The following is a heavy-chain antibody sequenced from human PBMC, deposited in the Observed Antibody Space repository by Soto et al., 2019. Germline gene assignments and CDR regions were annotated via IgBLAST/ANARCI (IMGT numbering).Heavy chain of an antibody. CDR2: ISYDGTNK. D-gene: IGHD4-17*01. CDR1: GFTFSTYG. V-gene: IGHV3-30*18. CDR3: AKGLQSYGDYDYYCYGMDV. J-gene: IGHJ6*02. Sequence: QVQLVESGGGEVQPGRSLTISCAASGFTFSTYGMHWVRQTPGKGLEWVAVISYDGTNKFSSDSVKGRFTISRDNFKNTLTLQMNSLRADDTAVYSCAKGLQSYGDYDYYCYGMDVWGLGTRVTVSS.